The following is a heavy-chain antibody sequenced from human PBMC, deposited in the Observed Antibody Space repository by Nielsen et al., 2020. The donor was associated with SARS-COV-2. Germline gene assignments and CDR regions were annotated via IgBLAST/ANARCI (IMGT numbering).Heavy chain of an antibody. J-gene: IGHJ4*02. CDR2: IYYSGST. CDR1: GGSISSYY. D-gene: IGHD3-9*01. Sequence: SETLSLTYTVSGGSISSYYWSWIRQPPGKGLEWIGYIYYSGSTNYNPCLKSRVTISVDTSKNQFSLKLSSVTAADTAVYYCVRGALDYDILTGRRGATLGDFDYWGQGTLVTVSS. CDR3: VRGALDYDILTGRRGATLGDFDY. V-gene: IGHV4-59*12.